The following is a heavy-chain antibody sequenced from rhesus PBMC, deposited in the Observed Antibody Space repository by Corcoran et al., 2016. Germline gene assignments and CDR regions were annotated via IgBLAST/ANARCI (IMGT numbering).Heavy chain of an antibody. Sequence: QVQLQESGPGLVKPSETLSLTCTVSGGSISGGYDWRWIRQPPGKGLEGIGYSYGSVGSTNYNPTLQNLVTISKDTSKNQFSLKLSSVTAADTAVYYCARPLALDDSGYSLAYWGQGVLVTVSS. J-gene: IGHJ4*01. CDR3: ARPLALDDSGYSLAY. CDR2: SYGSVGST. V-gene: IGHV4-76*01. CDR1: GGSISGGYD. D-gene: IGHD3-28*01.